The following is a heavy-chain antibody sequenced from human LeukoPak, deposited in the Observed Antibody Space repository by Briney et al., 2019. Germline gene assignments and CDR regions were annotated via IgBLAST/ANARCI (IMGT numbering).Heavy chain of an antibody. V-gene: IGHV3-15*01. CDR3: AKGKDSVAGATNDY. Sequence: PGGSLRLSCAASGFTFSIAWMSWVRQAPGKGLEWVGRIKSRTDGGTTDYAAPVKGRFTISRDNAKNSLYLQMNSLRAEDTAVYYCAKGKDSVAGATNDYWGQGTLVTVSS. CDR2: IKSRTDGGTT. J-gene: IGHJ4*02. CDR1: GFTFSIAW. D-gene: IGHD6-19*01.